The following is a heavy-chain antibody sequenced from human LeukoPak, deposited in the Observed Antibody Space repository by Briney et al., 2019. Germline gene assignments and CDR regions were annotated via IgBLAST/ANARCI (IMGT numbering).Heavy chain of an antibody. Sequence: ASVKVSCKASGYTFTSYGISWVRQAPGQGLEWMGWISAHNGNTNYAQKLQGRVTMTTDTSTSTVYMELRSLRSDDTAVYYCARAGYCSSISCYNPVYFDYWGQGTLVTVSS. D-gene: IGHD2-2*02. CDR2: ISAHNGNT. CDR3: ARAGYCSSISCYNPVYFDY. CDR1: GYTFTSYG. J-gene: IGHJ4*02. V-gene: IGHV1-18*01.